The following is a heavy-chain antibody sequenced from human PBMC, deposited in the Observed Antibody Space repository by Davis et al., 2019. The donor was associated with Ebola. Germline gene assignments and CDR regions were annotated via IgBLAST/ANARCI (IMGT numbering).Heavy chain of an antibody. V-gene: IGHV3-48*01. D-gene: IGHD6-6*01. J-gene: IGHJ4*02. Sequence: GESLKISCAASGFTFSSYSMNWVRQAPGKGLEWVSYISSSSSTIYYADSVKGRFTISRDNSKNTLYLQMNSLRAEDTAVYYCAKGHSSSSWWGQGTLVTVSS. CDR2: ISSSSSTI. CDR1: GFTFSSYS. CDR3: AKGHSSSSW.